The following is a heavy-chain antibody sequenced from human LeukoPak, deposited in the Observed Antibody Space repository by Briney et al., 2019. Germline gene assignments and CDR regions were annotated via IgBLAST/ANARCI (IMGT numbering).Heavy chain of an antibody. Sequence: GGSLRLSCAASGFTFDDFAMHWVRQAPGKGLEWVSTISWNSDSIGYADSVKGRFTISRDNAKNSLYLQMNSLRPEDTALYYCAKDLRPYCSGGSCFSPFDYLGQGTLVTVSS. CDR3: AKDLRPYCSGGSCFSPFDY. CDR1: GFTFDDFA. D-gene: IGHD2-15*01. V-gene: IGHV3-9*01. CDR2: ISWNSDSI. J-gene: IGHJ4*02.